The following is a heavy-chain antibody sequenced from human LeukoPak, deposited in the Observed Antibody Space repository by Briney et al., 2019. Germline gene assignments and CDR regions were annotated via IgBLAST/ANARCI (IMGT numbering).Heavy chain of an antibody. Sequence: PGGSLRLSCAASGFTFSNAWMSWVRQAPGKGLEWVGRIKSKTDGRTTDYAAPVKGRFTISRDDSKNTLYLQMNSLKTEDTAVYYCTTDASVSQAFDIWGQGTMVTVSS. J-gene: IGHJ3*02. CDR2: IKSKTDGRTT. CDR1: GFTFSNAW. CDR3: TTDASVSQAFDI. V-gene: IGHV3-15*01. D-gene: IGHD3-22*01.